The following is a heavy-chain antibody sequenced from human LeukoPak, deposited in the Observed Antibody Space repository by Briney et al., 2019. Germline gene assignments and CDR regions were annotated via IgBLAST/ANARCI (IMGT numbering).Heavy chain of an antibody. V-gene: IGHV1-8*01. J-gene: IGHJ4*02. CDR1: GYTFTSYD. Sequence: ASVKVSCKASGYTFTSYDINWVRQATGQGLEWMGWMNPNSGNTGYAQKFQGRVTMTRNTSISTAYMELSGLRSEDTAVYYCARGFFRGYYDSSGYLVVYWGQGTLVTVSS. CDR2: MNPNSGNT. CDR3: ARGFFRGYYDSSGYLVVY. D-gene: IGHD3-22*01.